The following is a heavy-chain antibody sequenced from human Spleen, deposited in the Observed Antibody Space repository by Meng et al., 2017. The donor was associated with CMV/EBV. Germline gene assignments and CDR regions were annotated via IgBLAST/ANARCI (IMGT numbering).Heavy chain of an antibody. CDR3: AGVVVRGVIGYYYYYDMDV. D-gene: IGHD3-10*01. V-gene: IGHV1-2*02. J-gene: IGHJ6*02. Sequence: ASVKVSCKASGNTFTTYYMHWVRQAPGQGPEWMGWINPNTGGTIYAQKFQGRVTMTRDTTLSTAYMELSSLRSEDTAVYYCAGVVVRGVIGYYYYYDMDVWGQGTTVTVSS. CDR1: GNTFTTYY. CDR2: INPNTGGT.